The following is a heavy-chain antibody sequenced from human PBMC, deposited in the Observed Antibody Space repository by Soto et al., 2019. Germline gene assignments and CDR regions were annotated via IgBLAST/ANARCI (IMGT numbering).Heavy chain of an antibody. Sequence: LRLSCAASGFTFKNFEMNWVRQAPGRGLEWVSYISTSGSTIYYADSVKGRFTISRDNAKNSLYLQMNSLRAEDTAVYYCARDGGFMGDYWGQGALVTVSS. CDR2: ISTSGSTI. D-gene: IGHD3-16*01. CDR1: GFTFKNFE. J-gene: IGHJ4*02. V-gene: IGHV3-48*03. CDR3: ARDGGFMGDY.